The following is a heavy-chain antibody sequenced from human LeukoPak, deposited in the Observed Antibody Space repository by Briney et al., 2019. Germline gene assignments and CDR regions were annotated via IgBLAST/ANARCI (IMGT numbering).Heavy chain of an antibody. D-gene: IGHD5-18*01. CDR1: GFTFSSYG. V-gene: IGHV3-23*01. Sequence: GGSLRLSCAASGFTFSSYGMSWVRQAPGKGLEWVSAISGSGGSTYYADSVKGRFTISRDNSKNTLYLQMNSLRAEDTAVYYCARGYRGYSYGPRLPRGYFDYWGQGTLVTVSS. CDR3: ARGYRGYSYGPRLPRGYFDY. J-gene: IGHJ4*02. CDR2: ISGSGGST.